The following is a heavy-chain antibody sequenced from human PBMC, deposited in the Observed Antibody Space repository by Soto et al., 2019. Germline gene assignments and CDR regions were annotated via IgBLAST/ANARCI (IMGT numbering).Heavy chain of an antibody. CDR2: ISANGQGI. J-gene: IGHJ4*02. CDR3: AKDRDYPRDQFHY. CDR1: GFTFTYYA. Sequence: GSVKLFCKASGFTFTYYAFSLVRQAPGKGLEWVSAISANGQGIYYADSVRGRFTISRDNSKNTVFLHMDSLRAEDTAVYYCAKDRDYPRDQFHYWGQGTLVTVSS. V-gene: IGHV3-23*01. D-gene: IGHD2-2*01.